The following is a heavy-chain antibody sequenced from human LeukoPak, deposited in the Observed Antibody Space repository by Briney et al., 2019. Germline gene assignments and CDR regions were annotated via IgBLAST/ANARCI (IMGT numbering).Heavy chain of an antibody. CDR2: ISPLHSVS. J-gene: IGHJ4*02. D-gene: IGHD3-9*01. Sequence: GESLKISCQSSGYSFTDYWIVWVHQVPGKGLEWMGIISPLHSVSRYSPSFQGQVTISADNSISTSYLQWSSLKASDTAMYYCARHRHISTPYYPFDHWGQGTLVSVSS. V-gene: IGHV5-51*07. CDR3: ARHRHISTPYYPFDH. CDR1: GYSFTDYW.